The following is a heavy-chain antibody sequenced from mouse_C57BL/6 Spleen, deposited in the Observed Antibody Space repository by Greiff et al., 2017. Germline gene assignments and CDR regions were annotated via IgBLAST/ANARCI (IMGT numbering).Heavy chain of an antibody. CDR1: GYTFTDYE. J-gene: IGHJ2*01. D-gene: IGHD2-4*01. V-gene: IGHV1-15*01. CDR3: TRVYDYDRQDYLDY. Sequence: QVQLQQSGAELVRPGASVTLSCKASGYTFTDYEMHWVKPTPVHGLEWIGAIDPETGGTAYKQKFKGKAILTADKSSSTAYMELRTLTSADSAVYYCTRVYDYDRQDYLDYWGQGTTLTVSS. CDR2: IDPETGGT.